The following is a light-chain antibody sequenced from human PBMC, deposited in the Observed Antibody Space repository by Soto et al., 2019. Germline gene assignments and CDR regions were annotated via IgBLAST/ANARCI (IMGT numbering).Light chain of an antibody. Sequence: QSALTQPVSVSGSPGQSITISCTGTSSDVGGYNYVSWYQHHPGKAPKLMIYDVSNRPSGVSNRFSGSKSGNTASLTISGVQAEDEASYYCSSYTTRATVVFGGGTKLTVL. J-gene: IGLJ3*02. V-gene: IGLV2-14*03. CDR2: DVS. CDR3: SSYTTRATVV. CDR1: SSDVGGYNY.